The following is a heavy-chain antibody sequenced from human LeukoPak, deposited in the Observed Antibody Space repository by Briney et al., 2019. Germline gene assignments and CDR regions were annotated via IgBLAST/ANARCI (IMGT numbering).Heavy chain of an antibody. CDR2: ISPSGGNT. D-gene: IGHD6-19*01. CDR1: GFTFSDYY. V-gene: IGHV3-11*06. J-gene: IGHJ3*02. CDR3: ASRRSGWPNDAFDI. Sequence: PGGSLRLSCAASGFTFSDYYMSWIRQAPGKGLQWLAYISPSGGNTLYADSVKGRFTISRDNVKNVVYLQMNSLTPEDTALYYCASRRSGWPNDAFDIWGQGTMVTVTS.